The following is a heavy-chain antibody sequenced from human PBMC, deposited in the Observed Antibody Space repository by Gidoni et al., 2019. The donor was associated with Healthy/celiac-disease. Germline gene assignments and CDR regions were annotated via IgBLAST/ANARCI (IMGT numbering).Heavy chain of an antibody. CDR1: GGSFSGYY. CDR2: INHSGST. V-gene: IGHV4-34*01. D-gene: IGHD2-2*01. Sequence: QVQLQQWGAGLLKPSETLSLTCAVYGGSFSGYYWSWIRQPPGKGLEWIGEINHSGSTNYNPSLKRRVTISVDTSKNQFSLKLSSVTAADTAVYYCARGGYCSSTSCYPRYYYYYGMDVWGKGTTVTVSS. CDR3: ARGGYCSSTSCYPRYYYYYGMDV. J-gene: IGHJ6*04.